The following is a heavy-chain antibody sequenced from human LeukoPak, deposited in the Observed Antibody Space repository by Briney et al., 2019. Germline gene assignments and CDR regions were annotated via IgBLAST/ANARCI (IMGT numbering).Heavy chain of an antibody. CDR1: GFTFSGSA. CDR2: IRSTANGYTT. V-gene: IGHV3-73*01. D-gene: IGHD3-10*01. CDR3: TGNYYGSGSYADFDY. J-gene: IGHJ4*02. Sequence: GGSLRLSCAASGFTFSGSALHWVRQASGKGLEWVGRIRSTANGYTTAYAASVKGRFTISRDDSKNTAYLQMDSLKTEDTAVYYCTGNYYGSGSYADFDYWGQGTLVTVSS.